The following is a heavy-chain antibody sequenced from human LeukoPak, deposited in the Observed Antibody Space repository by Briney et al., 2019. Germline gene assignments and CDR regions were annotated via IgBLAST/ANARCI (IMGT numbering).Heavy chain of an antibody. CDR3: ARGRATWDKYSSSWYDNWFDP. D-gene: IGHD6-13*01. J-gene: IGHJ5*02. CDR2: MNPNSGNT. Sequence: ASVKVSCKASGYTFTSYDINWVRQATGQGLEWMGWMNPNSGNTGYAQKFQGRVTITRNTSISTAYMELSSLRSEDTAVYYCARGRATWDKYSSSWYDNWFDPWGQGTLVTVSS. CDR1: GYTFTSYD. V-gene: IGHV1-8*03.